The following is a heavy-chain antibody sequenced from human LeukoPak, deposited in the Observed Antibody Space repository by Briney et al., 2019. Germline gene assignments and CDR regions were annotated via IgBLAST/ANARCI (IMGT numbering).Heavy chain of an antibody. D-gene: IGHD3-16*01. J-gene: IGHJ6*02. CDR2: INHNGNVN. Sequence: PGGSLRLSCAASGFTFSSYAMSWVRLAPGKGLEWVASINHNGNVNYYVDSVKGRFTISRDNAKNSLYLQMSNLRAEDTAVYFCARGGGLDVWGQGATVTVSS. V-gene: IGHV3-7*03. CDR3: ARGGGLDV. CDR1: GFTFSSYA.